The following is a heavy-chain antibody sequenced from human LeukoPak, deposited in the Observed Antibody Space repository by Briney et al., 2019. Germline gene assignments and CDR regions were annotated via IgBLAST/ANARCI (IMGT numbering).Heavy chain of an antibody. J-gene: IGHJ4*02. CDR1: GFTFSSYS. CDR2: ISSSSSYI. Sequence: GGSLRLSCAASGFTFSSYSMNWVRQAPGKGLEWVSSISSSSSYIYYADSVKGRFTISRDNAKNSLYLQMNSLRAEDTAVYYCAREGIVDVAASHYWGQGTLVTVSS. CDR3: AREGIVDVAASHY. V-gene: IGHV3-21*01. D-gene: IGHD2-15*01.